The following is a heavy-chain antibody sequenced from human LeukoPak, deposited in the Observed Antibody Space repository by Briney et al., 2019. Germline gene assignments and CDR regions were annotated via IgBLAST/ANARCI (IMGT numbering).Heavy chain of an antibody. CDR1: GFTFSSYA. CDR3: ARLPIIVPADIGRGDY. D-gene: IGHD2-2*02. Sequence: PGGSLRLSCAASGFTFSSYAMSWVRQAPGKGLEWVSAISGSGGSTYYADSVKGRFTISRDNSKNTLYLQMNSLRAEDTAVYYCARLPIIVPADIGRGDYWGQGTLVTVSS. CDR2: ISGSGGST. V-gene: IGHV3-23*01. J-gene: IGHJ4*02.